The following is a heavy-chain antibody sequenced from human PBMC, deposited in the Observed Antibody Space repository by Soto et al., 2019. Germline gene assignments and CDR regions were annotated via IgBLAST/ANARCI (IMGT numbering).Heavy chain of an antibody. D-gene: IGHD3-10*01. J-gene: IGHJ4*02. CDR1: GGTLSSYT. Sequence: QVQLVQSGAEVKKPGSSVKVSCKTSGGTLSSYTITWVRQAPGQGLEWMGRIIPIRGIANYTQKFQGRVTMTADKSTNTAYLEVSSLTSEDAAMYYCATMIRGGNACWGQGNLVTVSS. CDR2: IIPIRGIA. V-gene: IGHV1-69*02. CDR3: ATMIRGGNAC.